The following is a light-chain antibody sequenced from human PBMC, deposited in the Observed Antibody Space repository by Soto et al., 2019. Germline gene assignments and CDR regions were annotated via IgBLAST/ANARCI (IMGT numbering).Light chain of an antibody. CDR1: QSVSRNY. J-gene: IGKJ3*01. V-gene: IGKV3-20*01. Sequence: EIVLTQSPGTLSLSPGERGTLSCRASQSVSRNYLTWYQQKPGQAPRLLIYAASSRATGIPARFSGSGSGTDFTLTISRLEPEDFAVYYCQQYGSSPSTFGPGTKVDIK. CDR3: QQYGSSPST. CDR2: AAS.